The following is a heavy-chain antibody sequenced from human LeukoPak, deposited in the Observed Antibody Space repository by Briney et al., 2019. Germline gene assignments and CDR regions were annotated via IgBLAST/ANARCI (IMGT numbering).Heavy chain of an antibody. CDR1: GYTFTSYD. J-gene: IGHJ4*02. D-gene: IGHD6-13*01. CDR3: ARGVAGSYDY. Sequence: ASVNVSCKASGYTFTSYDISWVRQAHGQGLEWMGWISTYNSNTNQAEKLQGRITMTTDTYTRTAYMELRSLRSDDAAVYYCARGVAGSYDYWGQGTLVIVSS. CDR2: ISTYNSNT. V-gene: IGHV1-18*01.